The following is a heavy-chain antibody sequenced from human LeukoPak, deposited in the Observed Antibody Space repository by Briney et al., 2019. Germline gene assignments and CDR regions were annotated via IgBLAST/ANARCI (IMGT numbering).Heavy chain of an antibody. D-gene: IGHD3-9*01. CDR1: GFTFDDYT. J-gene: IGHJ4*02. CDR2: ISWDGGST. CDR3: AKDTSYDILTGPDY. Sequence: PGGSLRLSCAASGFTFDDYTTHWVRQAPGKGLEWVSLISWDGGSTYYADSVKGRFTISRDNSKNSLYLQMNSLRTEDTALYYCAKDTSYDILTGPDYWGQGTLVTVSS. V-gene: IGHV3-43*01.